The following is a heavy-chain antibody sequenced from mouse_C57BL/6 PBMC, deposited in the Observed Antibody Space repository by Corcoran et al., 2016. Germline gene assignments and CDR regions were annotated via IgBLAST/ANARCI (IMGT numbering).Heavy chain of an antibody. CDR1: GYTFTTYG. CDR2: INTYSGVP. D-gene: IGHD1-1*01. J-gene: IGHJ3*01. Sequence: QIQLVQSGPELKKPGETVKISCKASGYTFTTYGMSWVKQAPGKGLKWMGWINTYSGVPTYADDFKGRFAFSLETSASTAYLQINNLKNEDTATYFCARPGSGGFAYWGQGTLVTVSA. V-gene: IGHV9-3*01. CDR3: ARPGSGGFAY.